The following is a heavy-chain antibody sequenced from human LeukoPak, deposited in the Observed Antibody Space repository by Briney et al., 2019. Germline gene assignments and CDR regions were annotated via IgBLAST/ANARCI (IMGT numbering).Heavy chain of an antibody. CDR3: AREAPNCRGDCLDY. J-gene: IGHJ4*02. CDR2: ISSSGSTI. Sequence: GGSLRLSCVASGFTFSKYGMHWVRQAPGKGLEWVSYISSSGSTIYYADSVKDRFTISRDNAKNSLYLQMNSLRAEDTAVYYCAREAPNCRGDCLDYWGQGTLVTVSS. D-gene: IGHD2-21*02. V-gene: IGHV3-48*03. CDR1: GFTFSKYG.